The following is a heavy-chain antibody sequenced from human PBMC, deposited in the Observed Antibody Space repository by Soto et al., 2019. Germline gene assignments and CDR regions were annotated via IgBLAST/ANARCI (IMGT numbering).Heavy chain of an antibody. CDR2: ISATGGTT. Sequence: EVHLSESXGGVVQPGGSLRLSCVVSGFTFSDYAMDWVRQAPGKGLEWVSEISATGGTTNYADSVKGRYTISRDNSNNTLYLQLTNLRAEDTAMFYCAKASSAWYGSKNYYFDSWGQGALVTVSS. V-gene: IGHV3-23*01. CDR1: GFTFSDYA. D-gene: IGHD6-19*01. J-gene: IGHJ4*02. CDR3: AKASSAWYGSKNYYFDS.